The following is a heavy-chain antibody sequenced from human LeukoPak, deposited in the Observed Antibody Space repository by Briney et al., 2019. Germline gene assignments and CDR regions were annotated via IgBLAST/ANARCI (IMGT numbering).Heavy chain of an antibody. CDR1: GGSISTYY. CDR3: ARLKYGDYGLYYFDY. Sequence: SETLSLTCTVSGGSISTYYWSWIRQPPGKGLESIGYIYYSNTNYNPSLKSRVTISVDTSKNQFSLKLSSVTAADTAVYYCARLKYGDYGLYYFDYWGQGTLVTVSS. J-gene: IGHJ4*02. V-gene: IGHV4-59*08. D-gene: IGHD4-17*01. CDR2: IYYSNT.